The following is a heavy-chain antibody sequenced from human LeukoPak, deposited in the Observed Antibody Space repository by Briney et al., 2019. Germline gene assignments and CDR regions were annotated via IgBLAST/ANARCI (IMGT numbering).Heavy chain of an antibody. V-gene: IGHV3-30*18. Sequence: GGSLRLSCAASGFTFSSYGMHWVRQAPGKGLEWVAVISYDGSNKYYADSVKGRFTISRDNSKNTLYLQMNSLRAEDTAVYYCAKDVGGGSDLDYWGQGTLVTVSS. J-gene: IGHJ4*02. CDR3: AKDVGGGSDLDY. CDR2: ISYDGSNK. CDR1: GFTFSSYG. D-gene: IGHD2-15*01.